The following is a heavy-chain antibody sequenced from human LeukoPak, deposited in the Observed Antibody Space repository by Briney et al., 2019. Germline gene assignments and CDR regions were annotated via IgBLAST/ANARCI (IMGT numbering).Heavy chain of an antibody. Sequence: PGGSLRLSCAASGFIFSDYTMNWVRLAPGKGLEWVSSISGSSNYIYYADSVKGRFTISRGNAKNSLYLQMNSLRVEDTAVYYCARDESGDNDAFGIWGQGTMVTVSS. CDR1: GFIFSDYT. D-gene: IGHD2-21*01. CDR3: ARDESGDNDAFGI. CDR2: ISGSSNYI. J-gene: IGHJ3*02. V-gene: IGHV3-21*01.